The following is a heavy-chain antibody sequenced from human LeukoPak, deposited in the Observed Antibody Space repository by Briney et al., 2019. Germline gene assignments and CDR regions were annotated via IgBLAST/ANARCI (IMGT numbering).Heavy chain of an antibody. CDR3: AKDPAHKPAY. CDR2: IKGDGSST. D-gene: IGHD2-21*01. J-gene: IGHJ4*02. Sequence: GGSLRLSCAASGFTFSIYWMHWVRHTPGKGLVWVSRIKGDGSSTSYADSVKGRFTISRDNAKNTLYLQMNSLRAEDTAVYYCAKDPAHKPAYWGQGTLVTVSS. V-gene: IGHV3-74*01. CDR1: GFTFSIYW.